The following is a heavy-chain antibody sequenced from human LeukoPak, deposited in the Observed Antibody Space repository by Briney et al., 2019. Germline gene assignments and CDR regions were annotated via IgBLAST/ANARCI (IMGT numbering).Heavy chain of an antibody. CDR1: DDPINSGVYY. CDR3: ARAKKRSGRSRNFYLDV. D-gene: IGHD1-26*01. J-gene: IGHJ6*03. Sequence: PSETLSLTCTVSDDPINSGVYYWNWIRQPAGKGLEWIGHIYTSGTTTNSNPSLRSRVAISLDTSKNHFSLKPSSVTAADTAVYYCARAKKRSGRSRNFYLDVWGKGTTVTVSS. CDR2: IYTSGTTT. V-gene: IGHV4-61*09.